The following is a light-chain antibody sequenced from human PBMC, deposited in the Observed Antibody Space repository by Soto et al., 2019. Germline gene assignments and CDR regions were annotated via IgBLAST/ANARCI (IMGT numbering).Light chain of an antibody. Sequence: QSVLTQPPSASGTPGQRVTISCSGSSSNIGSNTVNWYQQLPGTAPKLLIYSNNQRPSGVPDRFSGSKSGTSASLTICGPQSEDEPDYYCAAWDDSLNGHVVFGGGTKLTVL. J-gene: IGLJ2*01. V-gene: IGLV1-44*01. CDR3: AAWDDSLNGHVV. CDR1: SSNIGSNT. CDR2: SNN.